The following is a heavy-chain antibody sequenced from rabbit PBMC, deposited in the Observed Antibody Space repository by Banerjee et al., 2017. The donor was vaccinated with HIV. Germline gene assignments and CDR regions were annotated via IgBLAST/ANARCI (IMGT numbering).Heavy chain of an antibody. CDR2: IDPVFGIT. Sequence: QEQLVESGGGLVQPGGSLTLSCKASGFDLNTYGVSWVRQAPGKGLEWIGYIDPVFGITYYANWVNGRFTISSHNAQNTLFLQLNSLTAADTATYFCVREVAAKFSLWGPGTLVTVS. V-gene: IGHV1S47*01. CDR1: GFDLNTYG. J-gene: IGHJ4*01. CDR3: VREVAAKFSL. D-gene: IGHD4-1*01.